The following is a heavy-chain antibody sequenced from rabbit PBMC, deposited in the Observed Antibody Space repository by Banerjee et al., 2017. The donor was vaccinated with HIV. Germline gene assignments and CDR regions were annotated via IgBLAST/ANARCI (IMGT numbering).Heavy chain of an antibody. D-gene: IGHD4-1*01. CDR2: ISIGKGHT. CDR1: GIDFSSYY. J-gene: IGHJ4*01. Sequence: QEQLVESGGGLVQPEGSLTLTCKASGIDFSSYYMSWVRQAPGKGLEWIGCISIGKGHTDYASWVDGRFTISSHNAQNTLYLQLNSLTAADTATYFCARADYSSGWGFRLWGQGTLVTVS. V-gene: IGHV1S47*01. CDR3: ARADYSSGWGFRL.